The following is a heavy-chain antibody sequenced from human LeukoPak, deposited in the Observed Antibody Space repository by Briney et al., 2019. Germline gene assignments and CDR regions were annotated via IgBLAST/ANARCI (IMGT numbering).Heavy chain of an antibody. CDR3: ARSYDISPIDY. CDR2: IYYSGRT. D-gene: IGHD3-9*01. V-gene: IGHV4-30-4*08. J-gene: IGHJ4*02. CDR1: GGSNSSGDYY. Sequence: SETLSLTCTVSGGSNSSGDYYWSWIRQPPGKGLEWIGYIYYSGRTYYNPSLKSRVTISVDTSKNQFSLKLSSVTAADTAVYYCARSYDISPIDYWGQGTLVTVSS.